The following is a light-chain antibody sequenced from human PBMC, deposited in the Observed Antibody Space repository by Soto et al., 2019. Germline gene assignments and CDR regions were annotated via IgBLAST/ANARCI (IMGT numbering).Light chain of an antibody. V-gene: IGLV1-40*01. Sequence: QSVLTQPPSVSGAPGQRVTISCTGSSSNIGAGYDVHWYQQRPGTAPKLLIYGNSNRPSGVPDRFSGSKSGTSASLAITGLQAEDEADYYCQSYDSSLSGPGVFGGGTKLTVL. CDR1: SSNIGAGYD. CDR3: QSYDSSLSGPGV. CDR2: GNS. J-gene: IGLJ3*02.